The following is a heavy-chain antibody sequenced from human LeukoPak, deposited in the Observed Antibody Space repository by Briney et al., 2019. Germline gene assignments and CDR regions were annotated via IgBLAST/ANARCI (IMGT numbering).Heavy chain of an antibody. CDR3: ARGETEETGTRPDAFDI. CDR1: GYTFTGYY. J-gene: IGHJ3*02. Sequence: ASVKVSCKASGYTFTGYYMHWVRHAPGQGLEWMGWINPNSGGKKYAQKFQGRVTMNRDTSISTAYMELTRLRSDDTAVYYCARGETEETGTRPDAFDIWGQGTMVTVCS. D-gene: IGHD6-13*01. CDR2: INPNSGGK. V-gene: IGHV1-2*02.